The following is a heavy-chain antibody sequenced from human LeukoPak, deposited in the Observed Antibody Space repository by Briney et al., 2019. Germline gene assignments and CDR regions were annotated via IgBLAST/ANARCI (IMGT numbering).Heavy chain of an antibody. Sequence: GASVKVSCKASGGTFSSYAISWVRQAPGQGLEWMGGIIPIFGTANYAQKFQGRVTITADKSTSTAYMELSSLRSEDTAVYYCARDLHYYDSSGYTNDYWGQGTLVTVSS. CDR2: IIPIFGTA. V-gene: IGHV1-69*06. CDR1: GGTFSSYA. CDR3: ARDLHYYDSSGYTNDY. J-gene: IGHJ4*02. D-gene: IGHD3-22*01.